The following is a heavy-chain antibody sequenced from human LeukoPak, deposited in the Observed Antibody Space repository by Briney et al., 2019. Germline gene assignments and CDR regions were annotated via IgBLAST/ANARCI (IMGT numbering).Heavy chain of an antibody. CDR3: ARRPYYDFWSGYWTSQYYYYYGMDV. CDR2: MNPNSGST. CDR1: GYTFTSYD. J-gene: IGHJ6*02. V-gene: IGHV1-8*01. D-gene: IGHD3-3*01. Sequence: ASVKVSCKASGYTFTSYDINWVRQATGQGLEWMGWMNPNSGSTGYAQKFQGRVTMTRNTSIRTAYMELRSLRSEDTAVYYCARRPYYDFWSGYWTSQYYYYYGMDVWGQGTTVTVSS.